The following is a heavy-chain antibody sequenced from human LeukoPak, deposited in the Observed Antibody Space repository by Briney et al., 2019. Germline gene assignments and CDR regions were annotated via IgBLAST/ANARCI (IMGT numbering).Heavy chain of an antibody. D-gene: IGHD1-26*01. V-gene: IGHV3-23*01. CDR1: GFTFSSYA. CDR2: ISGSGDNT. J-gene: IGHJ4*02. CDR3: ARGRSKDY. Sequence: GGSLRLSCAASGFTFSSYAISWVRQAPGKGLEWVSGISGSGDNTYYADSVKGRFTISRDNSKNTLYLQMNSLRAEDTAVYYCARGRSKDYWGQGTLVTVSS.